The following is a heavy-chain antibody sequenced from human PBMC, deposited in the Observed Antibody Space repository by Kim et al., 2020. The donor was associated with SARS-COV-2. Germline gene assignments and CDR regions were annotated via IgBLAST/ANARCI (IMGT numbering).Heavy chain of an antibody. V-gene: IGHV4-34*01. J-gene: IGHJ3*02. CDR2: INHSGST. CDR3: ARGRSVVGAWDAFDI. D-gene: IGHD1-26*01. Sequence: SETLSLTCAVYGGSFSGYYWSWIRQPPGKGLEWIGEINHSGSTNYNPSLKSRVTISVDTSKNQFSLKLSSVTAADTAVYYCARGRSVVGAWDAFDIWGQG. CDR1: GGSFSGYY.